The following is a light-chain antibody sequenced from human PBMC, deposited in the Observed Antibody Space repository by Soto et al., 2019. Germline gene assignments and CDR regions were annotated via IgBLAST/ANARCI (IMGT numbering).Light chain of an antibody. CDR2: GAS. Sequence: EVVLTQSPGTLSLSPGERATLSCRASQSLSSNYLAWYQQKPGQAPRLLIYGASSRATGIPDRFSGSGSGTDFTLTISRLEPEDFAVYYCQQFSSSTGTFGQGTKVEIK. J-gene: IGKJ1*01. CDR3: QQFSSSTGT. CDR1: QSLSSNY. V-gene: IGKV3-20*01.